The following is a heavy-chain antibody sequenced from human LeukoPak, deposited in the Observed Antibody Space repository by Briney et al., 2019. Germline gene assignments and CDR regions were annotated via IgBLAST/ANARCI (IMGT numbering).Heavy chain of an antibody. CDR1: GFTFCSYS. CDR2: ISGSSTYV. J-gene: IGHJ4*02. D-gene: IGHD1-26*01. CDR3: ARGVSGRYYDFDY. V-gene: IGHV3-21*06. Sequence: GGSLRLSXAASGFTFCSYSMNWVRQAPGKGLEWVSSISGSSTYVYYADSMRGRFTISRDDAKNSLYLQMNSLRAEDTAVYYCARGVSGRYYDFDYWGQGTLVTVSS.